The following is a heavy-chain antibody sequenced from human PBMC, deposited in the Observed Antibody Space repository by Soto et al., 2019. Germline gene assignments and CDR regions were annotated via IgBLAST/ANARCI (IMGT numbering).Heavy chain of an antibody. V-gene: IGHV1-3*01. CDR2: INAGNGNT. CDR1: GYTFTSYA. J-gene: IGHJ4*02. Sequence: ASVKVSCKASGYTFTSYAMHWVRQAPGQRLEWMGWINAGNGNTKYSQKFQGRVTITRDTSASTAYMELSSLRSEDTAAYYCARGPSGYYDFWSGSLDYWGQGXLVPVYS. D-gene: IGHD3-3*01. CDR3: ARGPSGYYDFWSGSLDY.